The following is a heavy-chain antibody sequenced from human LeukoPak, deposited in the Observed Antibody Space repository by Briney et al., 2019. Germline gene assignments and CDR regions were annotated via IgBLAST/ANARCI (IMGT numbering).Heavy chain of an antibody. CDR3: TTDLGIAVADSDY. D-gene: IGHD6-19*01. CDR2: IKSKTDGGTT. Sequence: GGSLRLSCAASGFTFSSYAMHWVRQAPGKGLEWVGRIKSKTDGGTTDYAAPVKGRFTISRDDSKNTLYLQMNSLKTEDTAVYYCTTDLGIAVADSDYWGQGTLVTVSS. CDR1: GFTFSSYA. J-gene: IGHJ4*02. V-gene: IGHV3-15*01.